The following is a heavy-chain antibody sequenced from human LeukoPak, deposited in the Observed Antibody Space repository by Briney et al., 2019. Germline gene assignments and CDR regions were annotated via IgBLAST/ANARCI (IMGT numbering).Heavy chain of an antibody. J-gene: IGHJ4*02. CDR1: GYTFTGYY. CDR3: ARSMPIAVAGVGNY. CDR2: INPNSGGT. Sequence: ASVTVSCTASGYTFTGYYMHWVRQAPGQGLEWMGWINPNSGGTNYAQKFQGRVTMTRDTSISTAYMELSRLRSDDTAVYYCARSMPIAVAGVGNYWGQGTLVTVSS. D-gene: IGHD6-19*01. V-gene: IGHV1-2*02.